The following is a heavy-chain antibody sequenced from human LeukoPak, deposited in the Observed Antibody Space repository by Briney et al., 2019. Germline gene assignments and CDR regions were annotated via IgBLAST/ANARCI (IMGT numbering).Heavy chain of an antibody. J-gene: IGHJ4*02. Sequence: SETLSLTCTVSGGSISSSSYYWGWIRQPPGKGLEWIGSIYYSGSTYYNPSLKSRVTISVDTSKNQFSLKLSSVTAADTAVYYCARSSSWYESESPFDYWGQGTLVTVSS. CDR2: IYYSGST. D-gene: IGHD6-13*01. CDR3: ARSSSWYESESPFDY. V-gene: IGHV4-39*07. CDR1: GGSISSSSYY.